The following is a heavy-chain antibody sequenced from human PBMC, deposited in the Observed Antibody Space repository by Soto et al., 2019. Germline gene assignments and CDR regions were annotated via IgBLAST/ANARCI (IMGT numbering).Heavy chain of an antibody. CDR1: GFTFSSYG. V-gene: IGHV3-30*18. Sequence: QVQLVDSGGGVVQPGRSLRLSCAASGFTFSSYGMHWVRQAPGKGLEWVASMSHDGSHKDFLDSVKGRFFISRDNSKNTLYLQINSLRPEDTAVYYCAKIPRSGWYHYYYGMDVWGQGTTVIVSS. J-gene: IGHJ6*02. D-gene: IGHD6-19*01. CDR2: MSHDGSHK. CDR3: AKIPRSGWYHYYYGMDV.